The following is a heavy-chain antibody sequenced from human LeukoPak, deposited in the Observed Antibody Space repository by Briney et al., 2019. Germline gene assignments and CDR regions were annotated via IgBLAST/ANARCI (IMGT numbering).Heavy chain of an antibody. Sequence: PSETLSLTCTVSGGSISSYYWSWIRQPPGKGLECLGYIYYTGTTNYNPSLKSRVTISVDTSKNQFSLKLSSVTAADTAVYYCARHQGTVTSGYYVMDVWGQGTTVTVSS. CDR1: GGSISSYY. V-gene: IGHV4-59*08. D-gene: IGHD4-17*01. CDR2: IYYTGTT. CDR3: ARHQGTVTSGYYVMDV. J-gene: IGHJ6*02.